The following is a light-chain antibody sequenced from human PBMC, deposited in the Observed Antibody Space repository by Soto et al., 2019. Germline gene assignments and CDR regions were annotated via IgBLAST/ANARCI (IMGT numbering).Light chain of an antibody. Sequence: QSVLTQPRSVSGSPGQSVTISCTGTSSDVGGYNYVSWYQQHPGKAPKLMIYDVRKWPSGVPDRFSGSKSGNTASLTISGLRAEDEADYYCCSYADTSVVFGGGTKLTVL. V-gene: IGLV2-11*01. CDR3: CSYADTSVV. CDR1: SSDVGGYNY. CDR2: DVR. J-gene: IGLJ2*01.